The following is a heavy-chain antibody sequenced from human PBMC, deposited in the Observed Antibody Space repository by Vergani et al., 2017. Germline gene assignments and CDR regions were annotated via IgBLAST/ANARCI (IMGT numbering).Heavy chain of an antibody. J-gene: IGHJ6*02. CDR3: ARRXPADCSGGSCYYYYGMDV. V-gene: IGHV1-69*01. CDR2: IIPIFGTA. D-gene: IGHD2-15*01. CDR1: GGTFSSYA. Sequence: QVQLVQSGAEVKKPGSSVKVSCKASGGTFSSYAISWVRQAPGQGLEWMGGIIPIFGTANYAQKFQGRVTITADESTSTAYMELSSLRSEDTAVYYCARRXPADCSGGSCYYYYGMDVWGQGTTVTVSS.